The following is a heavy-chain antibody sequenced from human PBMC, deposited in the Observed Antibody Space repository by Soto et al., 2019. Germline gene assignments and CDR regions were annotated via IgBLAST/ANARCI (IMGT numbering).Heavy chain of an antibody. D-gene: IGHD2-15*01. CDR3: ARHAAIVAGDAFDI. CDR2: IYYSGST. CDR1: GGSISSSSYY. Sequence: SETLSLTCTVSGGSISSSSYYWGWIRQPPGKGLEWIGSIYYSGSTYYNPSLKSRVTISVDTSKNQFSLKLSSVTAADTAVYYCARHAAIVAGDAFDIWGQGTMVTVSS. V-gene: IGHV4-39*01. J-gene: IGHJ3*02.